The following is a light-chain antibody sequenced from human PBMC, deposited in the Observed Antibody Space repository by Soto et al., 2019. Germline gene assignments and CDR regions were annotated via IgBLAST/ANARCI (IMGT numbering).Light chain of an antibody. J-gene: IGKJ1*01. CDR1: QSVLYSSNDKNY. Sequence: DIVMSQSPDSLAVSLGERATINCKSSQSVLYSSNDKNYLAWYQQKPRQPPKLLINWASTRESGIPDRFSGSGSGADFTLTISSLQAEDVAVYYCQQYSTAPVTFGQGTKVEIK. CDR2: WAS. CDR3: QQYSTAPVT. V-gene: IGKV4-1*01.